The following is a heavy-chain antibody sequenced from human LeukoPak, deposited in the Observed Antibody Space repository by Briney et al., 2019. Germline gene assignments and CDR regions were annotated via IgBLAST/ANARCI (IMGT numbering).Heavy chain of an antibody. CDR2: ISSSIIYI. D-gene: IGHD4-17*01. J-gene: IGHJ4*02. CDR1: GFTFSTYS. V-gene: IGHV3-21*04. CDR3: AKCPGRYGDYGPFDY. Sequence: GGSLRLSCAASGFTFSTYSFNWVRQAPGKGLEWVSSISSSIIYIYYADSVKGRFTISRDNSKNTLYLQMNSLRAEDTAVYYCAKCPGRYGDYGPFDYWGQGTLVTVSS.